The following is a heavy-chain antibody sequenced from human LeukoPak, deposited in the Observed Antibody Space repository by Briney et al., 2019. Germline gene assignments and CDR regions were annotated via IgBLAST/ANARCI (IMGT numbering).Heavy chain of an antibody. CDR1: GGSISSYD. D-gene: IGHD6-19*01. J-gene: IGHJ4*02. CDR2: IYTTGNT. Sequence: SETLFLTCTVSGGSISSYDWSWIRQPAGKGLEWIGRIYTTGNTNYHPSLKSRVTMSVDTSKNQFSLKLSSVTAADTAMYYCATYSSGWPFFDYWGPGTLVTVSS. V-gene: IGHV4-59*10. CDR3: ATYSSGWPFFDY.